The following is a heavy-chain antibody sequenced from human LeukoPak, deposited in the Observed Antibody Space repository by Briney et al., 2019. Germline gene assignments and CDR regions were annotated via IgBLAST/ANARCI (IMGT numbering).Heavy chain of an antibody. Sequence: RASVKVSCKASGYTFTGYYMHWVRQAPGQGLEWMGWINPNSGGTNYAQKFQGRVTMTRDTSISTAYMELSRLRSDDTAVYYCARVGSRGVIYYGPSGYYFDYWGQGTLVTVSS. V-gene: IGHV1-2*02. J-gene: IGHJ4*02. CDR2: INPNSGGT. CDR3: ARVGSRGVIYYGPSGYYFDY. D-gene: IGHD3-10*01. CDR1: GYTFTGYY.